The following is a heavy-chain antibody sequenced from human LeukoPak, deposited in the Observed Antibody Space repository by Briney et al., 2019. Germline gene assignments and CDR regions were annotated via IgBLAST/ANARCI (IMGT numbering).Heavy chain of an antibody. CDR3: ARGGGYYTSGSYPGY. Sequence: SETLSLTCTVSGGSISSYYWSWIRQPPGKGLEWIGYIYYSGSTNYNPSLKSRVTISVDTSKNQLSLKLSSVTAADTAVYYCARGGGYYTSGSYPGYWGQGTLVTVSS. J-gene: IGHJ4*02. CDR1: GGSISSYY. V-gene: IGHV4-59*01. D-gene: IGHD3-10*01. CDR2: IYYSGST.